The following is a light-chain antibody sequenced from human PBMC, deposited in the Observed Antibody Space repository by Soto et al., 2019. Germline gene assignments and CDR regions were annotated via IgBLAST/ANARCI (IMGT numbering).Light chain of an antibody. Sequence: QSALTQPPSASGSPGQSVTISCTGTLSDVGGYNYVSWYQQHPGKAPKLMIYEVSKRPSGVPDRFSGSKSGNTASLTVSGLQSEDEADYYCSSYAGSNNVVFGGGTKLTVL. CDR1: LSDVGGYNY. CDR2: EVS. CDR3: SSYAGSNNVV. J-gene: IGLJ2*01. V-gene: IGLV2-8*01.